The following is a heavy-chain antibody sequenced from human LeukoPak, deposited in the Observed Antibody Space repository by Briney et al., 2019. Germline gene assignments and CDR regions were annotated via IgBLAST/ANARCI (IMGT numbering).Heavy chain of an antibody. Sequence: GGSLRLSCAASGLIFSNYWMSWVRQAPGKGLEWVANIKLDGSTKDYVDSVKGRFTVSRDNAKNSLYLQMNSLGAEDTAVYYCAKSAIAAAGTRDWFDPWGQGTLVTVSS. D-gene: IGHD6-13*01. V-gene: IGHV3-7*01. CDR3: AKSAIAAAGTRDWFDP. CDR1: GLIFSNYW. J-gene: IGHJ5*02. CDR2: IKLDGSTK.